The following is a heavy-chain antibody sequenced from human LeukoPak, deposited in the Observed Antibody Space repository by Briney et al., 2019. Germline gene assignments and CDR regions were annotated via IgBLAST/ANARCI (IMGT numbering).Heavy chain of an antibody. J-gene: IGHJ5*02. CDR1: GYTFTSYD. V-gene: IGHV1-69*04. CDR2: ITPFLGIA. CDR3: ASGGGVVVPAFNNWFDP. D-gene: IGHD2-2*01. Sequence: SVKVSCKASGYTFTSYDINWVRQAPGQGPEWMGRITPFLGIANYPQKFQGRVTITADESTTTAYMELSSLRSEDTAVYYCASGGGVVVPAFNNWFDPWGQGTLVTVSS.